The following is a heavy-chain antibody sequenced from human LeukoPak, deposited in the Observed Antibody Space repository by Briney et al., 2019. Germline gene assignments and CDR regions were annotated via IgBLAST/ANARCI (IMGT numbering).Heavy chain of an antibody. J-gene: IGHJ6*02. D-gene: IGHD2-8*01. CDR2: ISWNSGTK. CDR1: GFTFDDYA. Sequence: GGSLRLSCAASGFTFDDYAMHWVRQAPGKGLEWVSGISWNSGTKGYADSVKGRFTISRDNAKNSLYLQMNSLRGEDAALYYCAVLHYYAMDVWGQGTTVTVSS. V-gene: IGHV3-9*01. CDR3: AVLHYYAMDV.